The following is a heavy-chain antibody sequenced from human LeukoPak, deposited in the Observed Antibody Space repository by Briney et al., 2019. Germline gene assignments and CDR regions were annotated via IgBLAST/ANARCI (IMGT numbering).Heavy chain of an antibody. V-gene: IGHV5-10-1*01. CDR3: ARNRYYYDFSGYYVDY. D-gene: IGHD3-22*01. CDR2: IDPSDSYT. Sequence: GESLKISCKGSGYGFSSYWMSWVRQMPGKGLEWMGSIDPSDSYTNFSRSFQGHVTISKEKSISTAYLKWSSLRASDTAMYYCARNRYYYDFSGYYVDYWGQGTLVTVSS. J-gene: IGHJ4*02. CDR1: GYGFSSYW.